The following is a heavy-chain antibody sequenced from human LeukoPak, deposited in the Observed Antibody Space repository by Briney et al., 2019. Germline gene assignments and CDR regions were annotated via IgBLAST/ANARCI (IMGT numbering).Heavy chain of an antibody. CDR2: VYYSGRT. J-gene: IGHJ4*02. Sequence: SETLSLTCTVSGGSISSSSYYWGWIHQPPGKELQWIASVYYSGRTNYSPSLKSRVTISVDTSEKQFSLQLNSVTAADTAVYYCARQGSAYYFDFWGQGLLVTVSS. D-gene: IGHD2-15*01. CDR3: ARQGSAYYFDF. V-gene: IGHV4-39*01. CDR1: GGSISSSSYY.